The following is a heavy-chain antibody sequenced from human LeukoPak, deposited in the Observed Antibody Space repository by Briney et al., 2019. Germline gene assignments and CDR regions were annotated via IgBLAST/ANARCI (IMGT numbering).Heavy chain of an antibody. CDR1: GFTFSSYA. D-gene: IGHD1-26*01. CDR2: ISGSGGST. J-gene: IGHJ4*02. V-gene: IGHV3-23*01. CDR3: AKDLYSGSYYGAYFGD. Sequence: PGGPLRLSCAASGFTFSSYAMSWVRQAPGKGLEWVSAISGSGGSTYYVDSVKGRFTISRDNSKNTLYLQMNSLRAEDTAVYYCAKDLYSGSYYGAYFGDWGQGTLVTVSS.